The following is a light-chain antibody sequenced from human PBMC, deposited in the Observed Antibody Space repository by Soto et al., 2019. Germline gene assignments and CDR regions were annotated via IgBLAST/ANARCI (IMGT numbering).Light chain of an antibody. CDR3: QQYTNWPRT. V-gene: IGKV3-15*01. CDR1: QSVSGN. Sequence: ELIITHASGTLSLSPVIRATLSCSASQSVSGNSLAWYRQNRGQAPRLIIYDVSTRATGIPARFRGNGSETEFTLTIGSLQSEDFAVYYCQQYTNWPRTFGQGTKV. J-gene: IGKJ1*01. CDR2: DVS.